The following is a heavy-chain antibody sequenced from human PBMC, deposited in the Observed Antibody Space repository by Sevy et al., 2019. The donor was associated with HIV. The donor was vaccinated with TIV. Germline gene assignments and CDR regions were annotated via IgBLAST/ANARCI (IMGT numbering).Heavy chain of an antibody. CDR1: GFSLINYA. CDR2: ISTGTDHI. CDR3: VRRGVDAYNVYFDL. Sequence: GGSLRLSCKATGFSLINYAIHWVRQAPGKGLEWLSYISTGTDHIYYADSAKGRFTISRDDAKNSVYLEMKSLRDQDTALYYCVRRGVDAYNVYFDLWGQGTLVTVSS. D-gene: IGHD3-10*01. V-gene: IGHV3-21*05. J-gene: IGHJ4*02.